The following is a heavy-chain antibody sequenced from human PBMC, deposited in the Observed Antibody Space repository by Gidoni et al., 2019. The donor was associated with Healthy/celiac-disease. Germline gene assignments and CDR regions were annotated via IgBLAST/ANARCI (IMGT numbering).Heavy chain of an antibody. V-gene: IGHV3-48*03. Sequence: EVQLVESGGGLVQPGGSLRLSCAASGFTFSSYDMNWVRQAPGKGLEWVSYISSSGSTIYYADSVKGRFTISRDNAKNSLYLQMNSLRAEDTAVYYCARAYEEGYDILTGYFYYYGMDVWGQGTTVTVSS. CDR3: ARAYEEGYDILTGYFYYYGMDV. CDR2: ISSSGSTI. D-gene: IGHD3-9*01. CDR1: GFTFSSYD. J-gene: IGHJ6*02.